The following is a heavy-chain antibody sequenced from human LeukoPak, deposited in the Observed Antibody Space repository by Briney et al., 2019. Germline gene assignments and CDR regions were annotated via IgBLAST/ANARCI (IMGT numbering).Heavy chain of an antibody. V-gene: IGHV3-49*04. CDR3: IRDVPSGGYGHGCFDY. CDR1: GFSFGDYT. J-gene: IGHJ4*02. CDR2: IRTKVYGGTT. D-gene: IGHD5-18*01. Sequence: AGGSLRLSCTGSGFSFGDYTITWVRQAPGKGLELLGFIRTKVYGGTTEYAASVKGRFTISRDDFKSIAHLQMNSLKIEDTALYLCIRDVPSGGYGHGCFDYWGQGTLVTVSS.